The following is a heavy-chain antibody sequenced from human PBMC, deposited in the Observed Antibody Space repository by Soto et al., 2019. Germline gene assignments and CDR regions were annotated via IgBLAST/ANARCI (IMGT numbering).Heavy chain of an antibody. J-gene: IGHJ5*02. D-gene: IGHD3-10*01. V-gene: IGHV4-34*01. CDR2: INHSGST. CDR1: GGSFRGFY. CDR3: ARGLEGVSLRIYYYGSGSYGWFVP. Sequence: SETPSLTCAVYGGSFRGFYWSWVRQPPGEGVEGVGEINHSGSTNYHPSLKSRVTISVDTSKNQFSLKLRSVTAAETAVYYCARGLEGVSLRIYYYGSGSYGWFVPWGQGTLVTVSS.